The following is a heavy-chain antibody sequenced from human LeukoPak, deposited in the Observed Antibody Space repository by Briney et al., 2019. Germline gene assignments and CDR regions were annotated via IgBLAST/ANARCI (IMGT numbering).Heavy chain of an antibody. J-gene: IGHJ6*02. CDR3: ARDYGYCSSTSCYQTADYYYYGMDV. D-gene: IGHD2-2*01. Sequence: SETLSLTCTVSGGSISSYYWSWIRQPAGKGLEWIGRIYTSGSTNYNPSLKSRVTMSVDTSKNQFSLKLSSVTAADTAVYYCARDYGYCSSTSCYQTADYYYYGMDVWGQGTTVTVSS. CDR2: IYTSGST. CDR1: GGSISSYY. V-gene: IGHV4-4*07.